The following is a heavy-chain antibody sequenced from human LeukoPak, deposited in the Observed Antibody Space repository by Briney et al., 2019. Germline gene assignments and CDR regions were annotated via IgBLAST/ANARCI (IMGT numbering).Heavy chain of an antibody. J-gene: IGHJ5*02. CDR3: ARDLAARWGPYNWFDP. V-gene: IGHV1-18*01. CDR1: GYTFTSYG. CDR2: ISAYNGNT. Sequence: ASVKVSCKASGYTFTSYGIIWVRQAPGQGLEWMGWISAYNGNTNYAQKLQGRVTMTTDTSTSTPYMELRSLRSDDTAVYYCARDLAARWGPYNWFDPWGQGTLVTVSP. D-gene: IGHD6-6*01.